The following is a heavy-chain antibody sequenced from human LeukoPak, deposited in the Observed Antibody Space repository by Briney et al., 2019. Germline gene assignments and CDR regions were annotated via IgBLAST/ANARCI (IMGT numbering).Heavy chain of an antibody. Sequence: PGGSLRLSCAASGFTFSDYYMSWIHQAPGKGLEWVSYISSSSSYTNYADSVKGRFTISRDNAKNSLYLQMNSLRAEDTAVYYCARAMTTVTYGKSYGMDVWGQGTTVTVSS. V-gene: IGHV3-11*06. CDR3: ARAMTTVTYGKSYGMDV. J-gene: IGHJ6*02. CDR2: ISSSSSYT. D-gene: IGHD4-17*01. CDR1: GFTFSDYY.